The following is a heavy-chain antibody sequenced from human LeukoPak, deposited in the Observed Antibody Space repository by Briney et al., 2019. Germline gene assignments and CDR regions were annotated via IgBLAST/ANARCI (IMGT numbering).Heavy chain of an antibody. J-gene: IGHJ6*03. CDR2: IREDGTEK. Sequence: GGSLRLSCTASGFTFSGAWMTWVRQAPGKGLEWVANIREDGTEKNYVDSVKGRFTISRDNAKNSLFLQMNSLRAEDTAVYYCAKSLESTNYYYHMDVWGKGTTVTISS. D-gene: IGHD2-2*01. V-gene: IGHV3-7*03. CDR1: GFTFSGAW. CDR3: AKSLESTNYYYHMDV.